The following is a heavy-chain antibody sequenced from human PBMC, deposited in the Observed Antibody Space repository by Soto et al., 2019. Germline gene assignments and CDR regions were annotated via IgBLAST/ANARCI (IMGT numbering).Heavy chain of an antibody. D-gene: IGHD1-26*01. CDR2: INPNSGVT. J-gene: IGHJ6*03. CDR3: ARESGGATATLDYYYFYMDV. CDR1: GDSFTGYY. V-gene: IGHV1-2*04. Sequence: QVQLVQSGAEVKKPGASVTVSCRASGDSFTGYYMHWVRQAPGQGLEWMGWINPNSGVTKYEQKFQGLVTMTRDTSMRTVYMELSRLRSDDTADYYCARESGGATATLDYYYFYMDVWGTGTTVTVSS.